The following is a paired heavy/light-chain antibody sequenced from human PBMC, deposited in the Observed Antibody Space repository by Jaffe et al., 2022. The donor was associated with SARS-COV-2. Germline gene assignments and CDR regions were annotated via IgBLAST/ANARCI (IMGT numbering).Light chain of an antibody. CDR2: WAS. CDR3: QQYYIAPFT. Sequence: DIVMTQSPDSLAVSLGERATINCKSSLSVLYSPNSKNYLTWYQQKPGQPPKMLISWASTRESGVPERFSGSGSGTDFTLTISSVQAEDVAVYYCQQYYIAPFTFGPGTKVDIK. V-gene: IGKV4-1*01. J-gene: IGKJ3*01. CDR1: LSVLYSPNSKNY.
Heavy chain of an antibody. V-gene: IGHV3-49*03. CDR2: IRSKGYNEPP. CDR1: GFTFGDYG. J-gene: IGHJ1*01. CDR3: TGSRGYDFVTDT. D-gene: IGHD5-12*01. Sequence: EVQLVESGGGLVQPGRSLRLSCTGSGFTFGDYGLSWFRQASGKGLEWVGFIRSKGYNEPPQYAASVQGRFAVSRDDSKSIAYLQMNNLKTEDTAVYYCTGSRGYDFVTDTWGQGTLVTVSS.